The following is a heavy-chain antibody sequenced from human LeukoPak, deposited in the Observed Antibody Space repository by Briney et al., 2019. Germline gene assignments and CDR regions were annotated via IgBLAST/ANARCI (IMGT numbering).Heavy chain of an antibody. J-gene: IGHJ4*02. Sequence: GRSLRLSCAASGFTFSSYAMHWVRQAPGKGLEWVAVISYDGSNKYYADFVKGRFTISRDNSKNTLYLQMNSLRAEDTAVYYCARDMVRGVPEYYFDYWGQGTLVTVSS. CDR3: ARDMVRGVPEYYFDY. CDR1: GFTFSSYA. CDR2: ISYDGSNK. V-gene: IGHV3-30-3*01. D-gene: IGHD3-10*01.